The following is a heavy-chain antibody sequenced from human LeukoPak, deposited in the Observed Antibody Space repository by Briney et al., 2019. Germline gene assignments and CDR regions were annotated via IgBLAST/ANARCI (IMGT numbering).Heavy chain of an antibody. CDR2: IYYSGNT. CDR3: AKGPHCSSTSCYLERYFQH. D-gene: IGHD2-2*01. CDR1: GGSISSYY. Sequence: SETLSLTCTVSGGSISSYYWSWIRQPPGKGLEWIGYIYYSGNTNYNPSLKSRVTISIDTSKNQFSLKLSSVTAADTAVYYCAKGPHCSSTSCYLERYFQHWGQGSLVTVPS. J-gene: IGHJ1*01. V-gene: IGHV4-59*01.